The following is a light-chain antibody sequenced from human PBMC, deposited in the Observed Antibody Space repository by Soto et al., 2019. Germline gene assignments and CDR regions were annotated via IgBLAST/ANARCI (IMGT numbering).Light chain of an antibody. CDR3: QQRSSWPFT. J-gene: IGKJ3*01. Sequence: EVVLTQSPATLSLSPGEGATLSCRASQSICNYLALYQEKPGQAPRLLIYATSNRATGIPARFSGSGSGTDFTLTISSLEPEDFAVYYCQQRSSWPFTFGPGTKVDIK. CDR1: QSICNY. CDR2: ATS. V-gene: IGKV3-11*01.